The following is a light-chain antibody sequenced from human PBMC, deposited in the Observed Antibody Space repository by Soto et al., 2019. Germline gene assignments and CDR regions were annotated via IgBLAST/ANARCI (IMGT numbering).Light chain of an antibody. Sequence: DIQMTQSPSTLSASVGDRVTITCRASQSISTWLAWYQQKPGKAPKLLIYKASSLESGVSSRFSGSGSGTEFTLTISGLQPDDFATYYCQEYNSFSGTFGQGTRVEIK. J-gene: IGKJ1*01. CDR1: QSISTW. CDR3: QEYNSFSGT. V-gene: IGKV1-5*03. CDR2: KAS.